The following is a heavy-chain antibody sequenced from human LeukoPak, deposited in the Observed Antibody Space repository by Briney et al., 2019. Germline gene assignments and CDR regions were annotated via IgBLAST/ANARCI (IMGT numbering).Heavy chain of an antibody. D-gene: IGHD2-15*01. V-gene: IGHV3-21*01. CDR1: GFTFSSYS. J-gene: IGHJ4*02. CDR2: ISSGSSYI. CDR3: ARDKCSGGSCYDY. Sequence: GGSLRLSCAASGFTFSSYSMNWVRQAPGKGLEWVSSISSGSSYIYYADSVKGRFTISRDNAKNSLYLQMNSLRAEDTAVYYCARDKCSGGSCYDYWGQGTLVTVSS.